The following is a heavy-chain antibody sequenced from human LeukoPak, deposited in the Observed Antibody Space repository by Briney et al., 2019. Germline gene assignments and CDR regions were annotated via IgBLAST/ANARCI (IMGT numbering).Heavy chain of an antibody. Sequence: GGSLRLSCAASGFTFDDYAMHWVRQAPGKGLEWVSGINWNGGSTGYADSVKGRFTISRDNAKNSLYLQMNSLRAEDTALYYCARDGVEYYYDSSGYYVGWFDYWGQGTLVTVSS. D-gene: IGHD3-22*01. CDR1: GFTFDDYA. J-gene: IGHJ4*02. V-gene: IGHV3-20*04. CDR3: ARDGVEYYYDSSGYYVGWFDY. CDR2: INWNGGST.